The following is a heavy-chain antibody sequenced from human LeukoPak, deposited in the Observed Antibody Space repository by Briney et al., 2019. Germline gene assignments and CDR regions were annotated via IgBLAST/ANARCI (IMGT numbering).Heavy chain of an antibody. CDR3: AKYYYDSSGYWNFDY. D-gene: IGHD3-22*01. Sequence: SETLSLTCTVSGASISSYYWSWIRQPPGKGLEWIGYIYYSGSTNYNPSLKSRVTISVDTSKNQFSLKLSSVTAADTAVYYCAKYYYDSSGYWNFDYWGQGTLVTVSS. CDR2: IYYSGST. J-gene: IGHJ4*02. V-gene: IGHV4-59*01. CDR1: GASISSYY.